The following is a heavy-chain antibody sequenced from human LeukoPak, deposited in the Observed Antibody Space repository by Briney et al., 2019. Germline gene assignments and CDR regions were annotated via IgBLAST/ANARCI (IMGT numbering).Heavy chain of an antibody. CDR1: GFTFSSYS. D-gene: IGHD4-17*01. CDR2: ISSSSSYI. V-gene: IGHV3-21*01. CDR3: ARDETDPGDYEEYYYGMDV. J-gene: IGHJ6*02. Sequence: GGSLRLSCAASGFTFSSYSMNWVRQAPGKGLEWVSSISSSSSYIYYADSVKGRFTISRDNAKNSLYLQMNSLRAEDTAVYYCARDETDPGDYEEYYYGMDVWGQGTTVTVSS.